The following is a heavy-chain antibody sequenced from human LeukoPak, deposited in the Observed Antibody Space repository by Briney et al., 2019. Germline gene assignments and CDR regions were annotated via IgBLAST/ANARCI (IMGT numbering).Heavy chain of an antibody. D-gene: IGHD3-9*01. CDR2: ITNSGGKT. J-gene: IGHJ4*02. V-gene: IGHV3-64*02. CDR3: ASELGGSLHDILTGYPLDY. CDR1: GFTFSGYT. Sequence: GGSLRLSCAASGFTFSGYTMHWVRQAPGKGLEYVSAITNSGGKTYYADSVKGRFTISRDNPKNTLYLQMDSLRTEDMAVYYCASELGGSLHDILTGYPLDYWGQGTLVTVSS.